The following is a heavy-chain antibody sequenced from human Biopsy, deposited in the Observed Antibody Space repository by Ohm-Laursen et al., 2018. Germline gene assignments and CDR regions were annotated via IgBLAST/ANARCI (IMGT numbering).Heavy chain of an antibody. CDR3: ARHSPAPNWTFDY. V-gene: IGHV4-59*08. J-gene: IGHJ4*02. D-gene: IGHD3/OR15-3a*01. CDR2: IYYNGST. CDR1: GGSVSGYY. Sequence: SDTLSLTCTVSGGSVSGYYWSWIRQPPGKGLDWIGYIYYNGSTNYNPHLKSRVTISVDTSKNQFSLKLNSVTAADTAVYSCARHSPAPNWTFDYWGQGTQVTVSS.